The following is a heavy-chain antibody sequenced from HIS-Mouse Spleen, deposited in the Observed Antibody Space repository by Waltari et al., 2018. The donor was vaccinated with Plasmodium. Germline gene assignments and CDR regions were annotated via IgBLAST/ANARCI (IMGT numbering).Heavy chain of an antibody. J-gene: IGHJ4*02. CDR1: GGSFSGYY. D-gene: IGHD3-10*01. V-gene: IGHV4-34*01. Sequence: QVQLQQWGAGLLKPSETLSLTCAVYGGSFSGYYWGWIRQPPGKGLGWIGEINHSGSTNSNPSIKSRVTISVDTSRNQFSRKLSSVTAADTAVYYCASSGSGSYYYWGQGTLVTVSS. CDR2: INHSGST. CDR3: ASSGSGSYYY.